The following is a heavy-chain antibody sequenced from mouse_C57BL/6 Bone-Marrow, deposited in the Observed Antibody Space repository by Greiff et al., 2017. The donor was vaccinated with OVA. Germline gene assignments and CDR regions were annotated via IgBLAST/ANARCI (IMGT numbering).Heavy chain of an antibody. J-gene: IGHJ4*01. V-gene: IGHV14-4*01. D-gene: IGHD2-4*01. CDR3: TTLDYSYAMDY. CDR2: IDPENGDT. Sequence: EVQLQESGAELVRPGASVKLSCTASGFNIKDDYMHWVKQRPEQGLEWIGWIDPENGDTEYASKFQGKATITADTSSNTAYLQLSSLTSEYTAVYYCTTLDYSYAMDYWGQGTSVTVSS. CDR1: GFNIKDDY.